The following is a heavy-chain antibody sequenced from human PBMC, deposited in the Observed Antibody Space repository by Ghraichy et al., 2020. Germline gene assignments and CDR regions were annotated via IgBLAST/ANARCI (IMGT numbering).Heavy chain of an antibody. J-gene: IGHJ6*02. CDR2: IHHSGNT. Sequence: SETLSLTCSVSGYSISSGHYWGWIRQPPGKGLEWIGSIHHSGNTQYNPSLKSRVTISADTSKNQFSLKLTSVTAADTAVYCCARGGTVATIIALGVDGLDVWGQGTSVTVSS. V-gene: IGHV4-38-2*02. CDR3: ARGGTVATIIALGVDGLDV. CDR1: GYSISSGHY. D-gene: IGHD5-12*01.